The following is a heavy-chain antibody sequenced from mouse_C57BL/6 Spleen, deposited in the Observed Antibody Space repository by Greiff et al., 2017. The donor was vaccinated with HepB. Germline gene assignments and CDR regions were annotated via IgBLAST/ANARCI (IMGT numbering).Heavy chain of an antibody. CDR1: GYAFTNYL. Sequence: QVQLKQSGAELVRPGTSVKVSCKASGYAFTNYLIEWVKQRPGQGLEWIGVINPGSGGTNYNEKFKGKATLTADKSSSTAYMQLSSLTSEDSAVYFCARRGITNWYFDVWGTGTTVTVSS. J-gene: IGHJ1*03. CDR3: ARRGITNWYFDV. V-gene: IGHV1-54*01. CDR2: INPGSGGT. D-gene: IGHD2-4*01.